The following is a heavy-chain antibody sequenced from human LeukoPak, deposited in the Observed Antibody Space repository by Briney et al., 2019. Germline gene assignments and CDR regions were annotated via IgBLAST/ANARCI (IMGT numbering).Heavy chain of an antibody. CDR2: IKQDGSEK. V-gene: IGHV3-7*01. J-gene: IGHJ5*02. CDR3: ASSESMVRGVMWTFDP. CDR1: GFTFSSYW. D-gene: IGHD3-10*01. Sequence: PGGSLRLSCAASGFTFSSYWMSWVRQAPGKGLEWVANIKQDGSEKYYVDSVKGRFTISRDNAKNSLYLQMNSLRAEDTAVYYCASSESMVRGVMWTFDPWGQGTLVTVSS.